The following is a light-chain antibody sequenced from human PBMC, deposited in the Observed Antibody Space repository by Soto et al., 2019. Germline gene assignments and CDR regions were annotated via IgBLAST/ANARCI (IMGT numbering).Light chain of an antibody. J-gene: IGLJ1*01. CDR3: QSYGTSLSGLYD. Sequence: QSVLTQPPSVSGAPGQRVIISCTGSSXNIGAGRDVHWYRQFPGEAPKFLISDSNHRPSGVPDRFSVSKSGASASLAITGLRAEDEGDYFCQSYGTSLSGLYDFGTGTKVILL. CDR1: SXNIGAGRD. CDR2: DSN. V-gene: IGLV1-40*01.